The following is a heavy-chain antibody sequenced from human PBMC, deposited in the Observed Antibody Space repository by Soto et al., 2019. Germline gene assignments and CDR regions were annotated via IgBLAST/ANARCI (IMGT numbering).Heavy chain of an antibody. CDR1: GGTFSIYT. D-gene: IGHD2-15*01. Sequence: QVQLVQSGAEVKKPGSSVKVSCKASGGTFSIYTISWVRQAPGQGLEWMGGSANSAQKFQGRLTVTADESTSTVYLELSSLTSEDTAVYYCAREGPPDIAWFDPRGQGTLVSVSS. V-gene: IGHV1-69*01. J-gene: IGHJ5*02. CDR3: AREGPPDIAWFDP. CDR2: GSA.